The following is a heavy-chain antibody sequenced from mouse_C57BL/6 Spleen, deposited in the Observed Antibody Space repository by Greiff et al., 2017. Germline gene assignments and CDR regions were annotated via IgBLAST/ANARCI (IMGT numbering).Heavy chain of an antibody. CDR1: GYAFSSYW. V-gene: IGHV1-80*01. CDR3: ARSEVIYYGNYGAMDY. D-gene: IGHD2-1*01. J-gene: IGHJ4*01. Sequence: QVQLQQSGAELVKPGASVKISCKASGYAFSSYWMNWVKQRPGKGLEWIGQIYPGDGDTNYNGKFKGKATLTADKSSSTADMKLSSLTSEDSAVYFWARSEVIYYGNYGAMDYWGQGTSVTVSS. CDR2: IYPGDGDT.